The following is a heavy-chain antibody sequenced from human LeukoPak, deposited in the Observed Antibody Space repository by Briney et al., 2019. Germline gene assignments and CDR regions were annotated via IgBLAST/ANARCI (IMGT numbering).Heavy chain of an antibody. V-gene: IGHV3-9*01. CDR2: ISWNSGSI. D-gene: IGHD3-9*01. J-gene: IGHJ4*02. CDR3: AKDIVADDILTGYPGRYFDY. Sequence: GGSLRLSCAASGFTFDNYSMHWVRQAPGKGLEWVSGISWNSGSIGYADSVKGRFTISRDNAKNSLYLQMNSLRAEDTALYYCAKDIVADDILTGYPGRYFDYWGQGTLVTVSS. CDR1: GFTFDNYS.